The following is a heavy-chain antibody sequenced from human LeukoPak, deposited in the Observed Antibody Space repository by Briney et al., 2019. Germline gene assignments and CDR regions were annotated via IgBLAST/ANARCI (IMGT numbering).Heavy chain of an antibody. CDR3: ARVLSGSWLWF. Sequence: SVKVSCKASGGTXSSYAITWVRQAPGQGLEWMGRIIPTLEIANYAQEFQGRVTITADKSTSTAYMELSSLRPEDTAVYYCARVLSGSWLWFWGQGTLVTVSS. CDR2: IIPTLEIA. J-gene: IGHJ4*02. CDR1: GGTXSSYA. V-gene: IGHV1-69*04. D-gene: IGHD5-18*01.